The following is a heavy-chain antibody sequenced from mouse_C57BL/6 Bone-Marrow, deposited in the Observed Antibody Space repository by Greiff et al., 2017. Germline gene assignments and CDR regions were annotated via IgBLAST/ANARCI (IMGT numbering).Heavy chain of an antibody. V-gene: IGHV1-15*01. Sequence: QVQLQQSGAELVRPGASVTLSCKASGYTFTDYEMHWVKQTPVHGLEWIGAIDPETGGTAYNQKFKGKAILTADKSSSTAYMELRSLTSEDSAVYYCTYPLYDYDAMGDWGKGTSVTVAS. D-gene: IGHD2-10*02. CDR2: IDPETGGT. J-gene: IGHJ4*01. CDR3: TYPLYDYDAMGD. CDR1: GYTFTDYE.